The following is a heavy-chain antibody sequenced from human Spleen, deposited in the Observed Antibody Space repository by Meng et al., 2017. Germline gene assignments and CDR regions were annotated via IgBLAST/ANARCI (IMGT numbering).Heavy chain of an antibody. Sequence: GESLKISCAASGFTFNKYAMSWVRQAPGKGLEWVSSISGSATTTYHADSVKGRFTISRDNSKNTLYLQMNSLRAEDTAVYYCAKNYYDSSGPIPGDYWGQGTLVTVSS. J-gene: IGHJ4*02. V-gene: IGHV3-23*01. CDR3: AKNYYDSSGPIPGDY. CDR1: GFTFNKYA. CDR2: ISGSATTT. D-gene: IGHD3-22*01.